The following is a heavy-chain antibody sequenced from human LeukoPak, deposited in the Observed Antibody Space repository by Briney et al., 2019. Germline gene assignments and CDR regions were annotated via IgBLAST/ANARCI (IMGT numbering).Heavy chain of an antibody. J-gene: IGHJ4*02. D-gene: IGHD2-2*01. CDR2: ISWSSETI. CDR1: GFISDDIA. CDR3: VKEGYCSSSSCYREFDY. V-gene: IGHV3-9*02. Sequence: GGSLRLSCAASGFISDDIAMHWVRQAPGKGLEWVSGISWSSETIGYADSVKGRFSISRDNAKKSLYLQMDSLKTEDTALYFCVKEGYCSSSSCYREFDYWGQGTLVTVAS.